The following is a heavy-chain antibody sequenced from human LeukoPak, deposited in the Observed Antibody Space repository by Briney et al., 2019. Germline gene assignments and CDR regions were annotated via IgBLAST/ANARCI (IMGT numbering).Heavy chain of an antibody. V-gene: IGHV4-39*07. Sequence: GSLRLSCVASGFTFSTHSMSWVRQAPGKGLEWIGSIYYTGSTYYNPSLKSRVTISVDTSKKQFSLKLSSVTAADTAVYYCARGESYYFDYWGQGTLVTVSS. J-gene: IGHJ4*02. CDR3: ARGESYYFDY. CDR2: IYYTGST. CDR1: GFTFSTHSM. D-gene: IGHD3-16*02.